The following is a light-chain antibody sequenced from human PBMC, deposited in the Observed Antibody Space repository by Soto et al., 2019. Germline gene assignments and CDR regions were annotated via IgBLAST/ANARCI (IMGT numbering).Light chain of an antibody. CDR2: GTS. J-gene: IGKJ2*01. CDR3: QQYDNSLYT. V-gene: IGKV3-20*01. CDR1: QSVDSSY. Sequence: ENVLTQSPGNLSLSPGERATLSCRASQSVDSSYLAWYQQKPGQAPRLLIYGTSSRATGISDWFSGSGSGTDFALTINRLEPEDFAVYYCQQYDNSLYTFGQGTKLEIQ.